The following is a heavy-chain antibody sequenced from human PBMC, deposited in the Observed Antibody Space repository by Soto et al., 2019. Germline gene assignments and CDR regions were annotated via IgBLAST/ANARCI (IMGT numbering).Heavy chain of an antibody. V-gene: IGHV1-18*01. D-gene: IGHD2-2*01. CDR1: GYTFSNYG. CDR3: SRVVPGAEAWFGP. Sequence: GASVKVSCKTSGYTFSNYGITWVRQAPGQPLEWLGWISLYSDGTNYAQKFQGRVSMTTDTSTTTAYMELRSLRSDDTAVYYCSRVVPGAEAWFGPWGQGTLVTVSS. CDR2: ISLYSDGT. J-gene: IGHJ5*02.